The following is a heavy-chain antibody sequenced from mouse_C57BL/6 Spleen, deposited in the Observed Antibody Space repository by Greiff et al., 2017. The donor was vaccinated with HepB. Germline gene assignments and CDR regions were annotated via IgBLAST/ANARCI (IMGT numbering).Heavy chain of an antibody. CDR2: INPSTGGT. CDR1: GYSFTGYY. CDR3: ARSDYYGSSPRAMDY. J-gene: IGHJ4*01. V-gene: IGHV1-42*01. Sequence: EVQLKESGPELVKPGASVKISCKASGYSFTGYYMNWVKQSPEKSLEWIGEINPSTGGTTYNQKFKAKATLTVDKSSSTAYMQLKSLTSEDSAVYYWARSDYYGSSPRAMDYWGQGTSVTVSS. D-gene: IGHD1-1*01.